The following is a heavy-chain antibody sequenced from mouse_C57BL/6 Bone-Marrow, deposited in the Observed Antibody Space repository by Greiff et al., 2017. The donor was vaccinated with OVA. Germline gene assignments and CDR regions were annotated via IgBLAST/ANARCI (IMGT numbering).Heavy chain of an antibody. V-gene: IGHV1-82*01. CDR3: ASPYYGSSPWFAY. Sequence: QVQLKESGPELVKPGASVKISCKASGYSFSGSWMNWVKQRPGKGLEWIGRIYPGDGDTNYNGKFKGKATLTADKSSSTAYMQLSSLTSEDSAVYFCASPYYGSSPWFAYWGQGTLVTVSA. CDR2: IYPGDGDT. CDR1: GYSFSGSW. J-gene: IGHJ3*01. D-gene: IGHD1-1*01.